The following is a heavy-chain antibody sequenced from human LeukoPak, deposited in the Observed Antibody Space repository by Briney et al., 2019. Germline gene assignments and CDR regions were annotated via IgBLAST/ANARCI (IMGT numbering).Heavy chain of an antibody. Sequence: PGGSVSLFCAASGFSFSSYTMNWVRQAPGKGLEWVSIISSSSSYIYYADSVKGRFTISRDNAKNALYLQMNSLRVEDTAVYYCARDGSCGVDCFDSCGEGDLVTVSS. D-gene: IGHD2-21*01. CDR1: GFSFSSYT. J-gene: IGHJ4*02. CDR2: ISSSSSYI. V-gene: IGHV3-21*01. CDR3: ARDGSCGVDCFDS.